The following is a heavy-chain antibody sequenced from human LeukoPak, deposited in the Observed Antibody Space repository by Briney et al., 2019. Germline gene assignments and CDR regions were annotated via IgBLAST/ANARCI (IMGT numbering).Heavy chain of an antibody. D-gene: IGHD6-25*01. CDR1: GASFSGYS. CDR2: VNRVGYT. Sequence: SETLSLTCAVHGASFSGYSWSWVRQSPGKGLEWIGEVNRVGYTIHNPSLKSRVTISIDTSTTQFSLRLTSVTVADTAVYFCARERVVSDYNWFDPWGQGTPVTVSS. J-gene: IGHJ5*02. CDR3: ARERVVSDYNWFDP. V-gene: IGHV4-34*01.